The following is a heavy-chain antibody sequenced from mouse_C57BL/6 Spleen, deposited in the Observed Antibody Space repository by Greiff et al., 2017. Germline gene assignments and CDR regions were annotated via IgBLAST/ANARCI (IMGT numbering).Heavy chain of an antibody. V-gene: IGHV7-3*01. CDR1: GFTFTDYY. CDR3: ARYKGGRGYFDY. D-gene: IGHD1-1*01. J-gene: IGHJ2*01. Sequence: EVKLVESGGGLVQPGGSLSLSCAASGFTFTDYYMSWVRQPPGKALEWLGFIRNKANGYTTEYSASVKGRFTISRDNSQSILYLQMNALRAEDSATYSGARYKGGRGYFDYWGQGTTLTVSS. CDR2: IRNKANGYTT.